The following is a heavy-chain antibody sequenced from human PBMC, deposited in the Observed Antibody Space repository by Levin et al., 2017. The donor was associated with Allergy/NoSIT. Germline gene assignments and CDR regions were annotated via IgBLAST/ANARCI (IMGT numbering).Heavy chain of an antibody. CDR3: AKSNRDRAPIYHSTTYSD. CDR1: GFTFGAYT. J-gene: IGHJ4*02. D-gene: IGHD2/OR15-2a*01. V-gene: IGHV3-23*01. Sequence: PGGSLRLSCVASGFTFGAYTMGWVRQAPGKGLEWVSTISPTGGRTYYPDSVEGRFTISRDNSENTVYLHMNSLRVEDTALYYCAKSNRDRAPIYHSTTYSDWGRGTLVTVSS. CDR2: ISPTGGRT.